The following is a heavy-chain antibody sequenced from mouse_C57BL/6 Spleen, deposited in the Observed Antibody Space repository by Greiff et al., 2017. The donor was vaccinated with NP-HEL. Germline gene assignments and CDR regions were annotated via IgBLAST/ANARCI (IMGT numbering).Heavy chain of an antibody. Sequence: VQLQQSGAELARPGASVKMSCKASGYTFTSYTMHWVKQRPGQGLEWIGYINPSSGYTKYNQKFKDKATLTADKSSSTAYMQLSSLTSEDSAVYYCASPTTVLARYAMDYWGQGTSVTVSS. V-gene: IGHV1-4*01. J-gene: IGHJ4*01. CDR1: GYTFTSYT. CDR3: ASPTTVLARYAMDY. CDR2: INPSSGYT. D-gene: IGHD1-1*01.